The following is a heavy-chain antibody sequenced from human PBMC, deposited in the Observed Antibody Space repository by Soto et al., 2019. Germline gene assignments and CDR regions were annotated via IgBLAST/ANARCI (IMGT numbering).Heavy chain of an antibody. V-gene: IGHV3-30-3*01. CDR2: ISYDGSNK. J-gene: IGHJ4*02. CDR1: GFTFSSYA. Sequence: QVQLVESGGGVVQPGRSLRLSCAASGFTFSSYAMHWVRQAPGKGLEWVAVISYDGSNKYYADSVKGRFTISRDNSNNTLYLQMNSLRAEDTAVYYCARAAMTRDDLVFIDYWGQGTLVTVSS. CDR3: ARAAMTRDDLVFIDY. D-gene: IGHD2-2*01.